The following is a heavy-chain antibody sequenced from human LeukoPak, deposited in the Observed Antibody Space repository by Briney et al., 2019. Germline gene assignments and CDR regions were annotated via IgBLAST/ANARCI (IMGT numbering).Heavy chain of an antibody. V-gene: IGHV4-59*01. CDR2: IYYSGRT. Sequence: SETLSLTCTVSGGTISSYYWSWIRQPPGKGLEWIGYIYYSGRTNYNTYPKSRRIILFDTTKNQFLLKQISVTAADDAADYCSATRGPLWGQGTLVTVSS. CDR3: SATRGPL. D-gene: IGHD1-26*01. CDR1: GGTISSYY. J-gene: IGHJ1*01.